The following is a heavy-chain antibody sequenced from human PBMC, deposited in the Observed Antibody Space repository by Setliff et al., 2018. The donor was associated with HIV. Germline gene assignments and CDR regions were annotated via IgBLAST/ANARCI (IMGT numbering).Heavy chain of an antibody. V-gene: IGHV4-61*02. J-gene: IGHJ6*03. D-gene: IGHD3-3*01. CDR1: GGSISSGGYF. CDR3: ASHGDYYYYYMDV. Sequence: SETLSLTCTVSGGSISSGGYFWSWIRQPAGGGLVWIGRVSSSGNTNYNPSLKRRVIISLDTSKNQFSLKLSSVTAADTAVYYCASHGDYYYYYMDVWGKGTTVTVSS. CDR2: VSSSGNT.